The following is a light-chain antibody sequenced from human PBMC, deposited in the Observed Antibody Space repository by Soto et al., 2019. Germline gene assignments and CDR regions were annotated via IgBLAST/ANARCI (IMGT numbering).Light chain of an antibody. CDR2: GTS. CDR1: QSVSSSY. Sequence: EIVVTQSPGTLSLSPGERATLSCRARQSVSSSYLAWYQQKPGQAHRLLIYGTSSRATGIPDRFSGSGSGTDFTLTISRLEPEDFAVYYCQQYGSKIKFTFGPGTKVDIK. J-gene: IGKJ3*01. V-gene: IGKV3-20*01. CDR3: QQYGSKIKFT.